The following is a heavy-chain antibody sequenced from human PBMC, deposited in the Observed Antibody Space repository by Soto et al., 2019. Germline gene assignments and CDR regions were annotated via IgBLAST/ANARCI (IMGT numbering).Heavy chain of an antibody. D-gene: IGHD3-10*01. J-gene: IGHJ5*02. Sequence: SETLSLTCTVSGGSISSSSYYWGWIRQPPGKGLEWIGSIYYSGSTYYNPSLKSRITISVDTSKNQFSLKLRSVTAADTAVYYCARHVAMVRGVIIGWFDPWGQGTLVTVSS. CDR2: IYYSGST. CDR1: GGSISSSSYY. CDR3: ARHVAMVRGVIIGWFDP. V-gene: IGHV4-39*01.